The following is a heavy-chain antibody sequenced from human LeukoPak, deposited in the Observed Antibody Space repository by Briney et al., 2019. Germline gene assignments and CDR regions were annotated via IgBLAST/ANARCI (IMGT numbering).Heavy chain of an antibody. CDR3: ARADYGGNPGGWFDP. J-gene: IGHJ5*02. CDR2: ISYDGTNK. Sequence: GGSLRLSCATSGFTFSSYAMHWVRQAPGKGLEWVAVISYDGTNKYYADSVKGRFTISRDNSKNTVYLQMNSLRAEDTAVYYCARADYGGNPGGWFDPWGQGTLVTVSS. CDR1: GFTFSSYA. D-gene: IGHD4-23*01. V-gene: IGHV3-30-3*01.